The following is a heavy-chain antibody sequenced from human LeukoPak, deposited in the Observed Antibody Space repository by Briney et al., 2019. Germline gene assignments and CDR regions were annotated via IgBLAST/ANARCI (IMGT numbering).Heavy chain of an antibody. Sequence: PGGSLRLSCAASGFTFDQYAMHWVRQAPGKGLEWVSLISWDGTTIYYADSVKGRFAISRDNSKNSLYLQMNSLRVEDTALYYCAKDSYSSGSYGYLDPWGQGTLVTVSS. J-gene: IGHJ5*02. D-gene: IGHD3-10*01. CDR3: AKDSYSSGSYGYLDP. CDR2: ISWDGTTI. CDR1: GFTFDQYA. V-gene: IGHV3-43D*03.